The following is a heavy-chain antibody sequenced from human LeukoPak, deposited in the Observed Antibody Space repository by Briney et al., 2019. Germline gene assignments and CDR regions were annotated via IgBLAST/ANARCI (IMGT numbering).Heavy chain of an antibody. Sequence: GGSLRLSCVSSGFSFSNYAMSWVRQAPGKGLEWVANIKQDGSEKYYVDSVKGRFTISRDNAKNSLYLQMNSLRAEDTAVYYCARGSALWPFDYWGQGTLVTVSS. J-gene: IGHJ4*02. CDR2: IKQDGSEK. V-gene: IGHV3-7*01. CDR3: ARGSALWPFDY. D-gene: IGHD2/OR15-2a*01. CDR1: GFSFSNYA.